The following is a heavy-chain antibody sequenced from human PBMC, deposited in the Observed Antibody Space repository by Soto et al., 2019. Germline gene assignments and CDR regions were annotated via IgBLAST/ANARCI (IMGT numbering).Heavy chain of an antibody. V-gene: IGHV3-23*01. CDR1: GFAFSSYA. D-gene: IGHD6-19*01. J-gene: IGHJ4*02. Sequence: LRLSCAASGFAFSSYAMSWVRQAPGKGLEWVSAISGSGGSTYYADSVKGRFTISRDNSKNTLYLQMNSLRAEDTAVYYCARSSGWRGYYFDYWGQGSLLTVS. CDR3: ARSSGWRGYYFDY. CDR2: ISGSGGST.